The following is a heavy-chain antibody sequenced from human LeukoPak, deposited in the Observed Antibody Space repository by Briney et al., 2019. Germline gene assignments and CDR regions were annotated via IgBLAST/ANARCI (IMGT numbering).Heavy chain of an antibody. D-gene: IGHD2-21*02. V-gene: IGHV4-61*01. CDR2: IYYSGST. CDR3: ATGDYYYYFDY. Sequence: PSETLSLTCTVSGYSISSGYYWGWIRQPPGKGLEWIGYIYYSGSTNYNPSLKSRVTISVDTSKNQFSLKLSSVTAADTAVYYCATGDYYYYFDYWGQGTLVTVSS. J-gene: IGHJ4*02. CDR1: GYSISSGYY.